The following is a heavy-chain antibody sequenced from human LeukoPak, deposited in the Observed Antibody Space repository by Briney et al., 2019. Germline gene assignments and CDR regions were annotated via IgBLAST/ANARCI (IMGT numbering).Heavy chain of an antibody. CDR2: INHSGST. J-gene: IGHJ3*02. CDR3: ARFNRRGAFDI. Sequence: PSETLSLTCAVYGGSFSGYYWSWIRQHPGKGLEWIGEINHSGSTNYNPSLKSRVTISVDTSKNQFSLKLSSVTAADTAVYYCARFNRRGAFDIWGQGTMVTVSS. V-gene: IGHV4-34*01. D-gene: IGHD1-14*01. CDR1: GGSFSGYY.